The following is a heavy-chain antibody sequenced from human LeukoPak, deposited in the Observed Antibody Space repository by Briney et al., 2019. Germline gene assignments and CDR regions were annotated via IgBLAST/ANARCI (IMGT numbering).Heavy chain of an antibody. CDR1: GFTFSSYA. CDR3: AKPRSGYSYGYPGTGDY. V-gene: IGHV3-23*01. CDR2: ISGSGGST. D-gene: IGHD5-18*01. Sequence: PGGSLRLSCAASGFTFSSYAMSWVRQAPGKGLEWVSAISGSGGSTYYADSVKGRFTTSRDNSKNTLYLQMNSLRAEDTAVYYCAKPRSGYSYGYPGTGDYWGQGTLVTVSS. J-gene: IGHJ4*02.